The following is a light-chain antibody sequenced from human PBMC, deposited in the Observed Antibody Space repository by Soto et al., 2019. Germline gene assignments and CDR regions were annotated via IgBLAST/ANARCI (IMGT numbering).Light chain of an antibody. CDR1: QSVSSSY. Sequence: EIGLTQSTGTLSLSPGERATLSCRASQSVSSSYLAWYQQKPGQAPRLLIYGASSRATCIPDRFSSSGSARAFTLTSSSLEHEDYAVYYCQHYGSSPLVTFGQGTRLEIK. J-gene: IGKJ5*01. V-gene: IGKV3-20*01. CDR3: QHYGSSPLVT. CDR2: GAS.